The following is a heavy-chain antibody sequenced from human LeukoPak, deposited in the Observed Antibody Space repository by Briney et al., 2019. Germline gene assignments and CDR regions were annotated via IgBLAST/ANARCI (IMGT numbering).Heavy chain of an antibody. V-gene: IGHV3-48*03. CDR3: ARAYDILTGWLDY. Sequence: PGGSLRLSCAASGFTFSSYEMNWVRQAPGKGLEWVSYISSSGSTIYYADSVKGRFTISRDNAKNSLYLQMNSLRAEDTAVYYCARAYDILTGWLDYWGQGTLVIVSS. J-gene: IGHJ4*02. CDR2: ISSSGSTI. D-gene: IGHD3-9*01. CDR1: GFTFSSYE.